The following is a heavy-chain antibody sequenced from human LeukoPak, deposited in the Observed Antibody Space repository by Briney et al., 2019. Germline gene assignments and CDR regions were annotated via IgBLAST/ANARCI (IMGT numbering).Heavy chain of an antibody. CDR1: GDSITSHSW. J-gene: IGHJ4*02. Sequence: SETLSLTCAVSGDSITSHSWWSWVRQPPGKGLEWIGEVHHGGASNYDSSLESRVTISVDKSKNRFSLNLRSVTAADTATYYCASHVTVLGTRGFDFWGRGTLVTVS. CDR3: ASHVTVLGTRGFDF. CDR2: VHHGGAS. D-gene: IGHD6-19*01. V-gene: IGHV4-4*02.